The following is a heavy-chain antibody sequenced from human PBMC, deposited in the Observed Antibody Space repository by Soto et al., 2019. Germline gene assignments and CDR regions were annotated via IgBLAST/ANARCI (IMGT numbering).Heavy chain of an antibody. CDR3: AHREINCFDSSGYSRGGGIFDS. D-gene: IGHD3-22*01. J-gene: IGHJ4*02. Sequence: SGPTLVNPTQTLTLTCTFSGFSLSTSGVGVGWIRQPPGKALEWLALIYWDDDKRYSPSLKSRLTITKDTSKNQVVLTMTNMDPVETATYYCAHREINCFDSSGYSRGGGIFDSWGQGTLVTVS. CDR2: IYWDDDK. CDR1: GFSLSTSGVG. V-gene: IGHV2-5*02.